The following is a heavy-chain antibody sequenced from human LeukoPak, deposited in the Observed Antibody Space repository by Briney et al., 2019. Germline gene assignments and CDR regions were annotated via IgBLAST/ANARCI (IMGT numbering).Heavy chain of an antibody. CDR3: ARLKGPGYSYGSHCDY. D-gene: IGHD5-18*01. Sequence: GESLKISCKGSGYSFTSYWIGWVRQMPGKGLEWMGIIYPGDSETRYSPSFQGQVTISADKSISTAYLQWSSLKASDTAMYYCARLKGPGYSYGSHCDYWGQGTLVTASS. CDR1: GYSFTSYW. J-gene: IGHJ4*02. CDR2: IYPGDSET. V-gene: IGHV5-51*01.